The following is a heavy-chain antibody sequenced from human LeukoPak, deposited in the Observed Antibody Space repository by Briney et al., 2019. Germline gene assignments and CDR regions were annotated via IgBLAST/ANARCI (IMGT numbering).Heavy chain of an antibody. CDR2: IIPMFDIA. V-gene: IGHV1-69*10. D-gene: IGHD1-26*01. Sequence: SVKVSCKASGGTFSSYPISWVRQAPGQGLEWMGGIIPMFDIADFAQKFQGRVTITADTSTSTAYMELRSLRSDDTAVYYCARCEIVGATLPDYWGQGTLVTVSS. CDR1: GGTFSSYP. J-gene: IGHJ4*02. CDR3: ARCEIVGATLPDY.